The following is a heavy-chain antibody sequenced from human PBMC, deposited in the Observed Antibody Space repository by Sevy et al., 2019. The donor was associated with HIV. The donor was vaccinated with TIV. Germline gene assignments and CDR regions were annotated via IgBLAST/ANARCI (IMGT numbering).Heavy chain of an antibody. D-gene: IGHD6-13*01. J-gene: IGHJ5*02. CDR1: GGSISSSSYY. CDR3: ARLIGAAAGTLPFDP. CDR2: IYYSGST. V-gene: IGHV4-39*01. Sequence: SETLSLTCTVSGGSISSSSYYWGWIRQPPGKGLEWIGSIYYSGSTYYNPSLKSRVTLSVDTSKNQFSLQLSSGTAADTAVYYCARLIGAAAGTLPFDPWGQGTLVTVSS.